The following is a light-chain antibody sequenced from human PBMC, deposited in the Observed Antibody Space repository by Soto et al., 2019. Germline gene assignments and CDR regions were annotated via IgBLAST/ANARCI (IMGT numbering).Light chain of an antibody. CDR2: SNN. CDR3: AAWDDSLNGVV. CDR1: SSNIGSNT. J-gene: IGLJ2*01. V-gene: IGLV1-44*01. Sequence: QPVLTQPPSASGTPGQRVTLSCSGSSSNIGSNTVNWYQQLPGTAPKLLIYSNNQRPSGVPDRFSGSKSGTSASLAISVLQSEDVADDYCAAWDDSLNGVVFGGGAQFTVL.